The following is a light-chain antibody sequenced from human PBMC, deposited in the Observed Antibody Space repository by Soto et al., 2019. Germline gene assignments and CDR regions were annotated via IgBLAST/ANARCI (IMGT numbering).Light chain of an antibody. V-gene: IGKV1-39*01. Sequence: DIQMTQSLSSLSAPVGDRVTITCRASQSITTYLNWYQQNPGKAPKLLIYAASSLQSGVPSRFSGSGSGTDFTLTISSLQPEDFATYYCQQSYSTPYTFGQGTKLEIK. J-gene: IGKJ2*01. CDR1: QSITTY. CDR3: QQSYSTPYT. CDR2: AAS.